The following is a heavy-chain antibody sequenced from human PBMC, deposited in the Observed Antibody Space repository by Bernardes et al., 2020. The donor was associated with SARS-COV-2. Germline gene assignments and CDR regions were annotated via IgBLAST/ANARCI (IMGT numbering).Heavy chain of an antibody. D-gene: IGHD6-19*01. CDR3: ARPSVAGGYYFAMDV. CDR2: IYPGDSDT. CDR1: GYSFTTHW. J-gene: IGHJ6*02. V-gene: IGHV5-51*01. Sequence: GESLTLSCKGSGYSFTTHWIGWVRQTPGTGLEWMGIIYPGDSDTKYSPSFQGQVTISVDKSINTAYLQWSSLRASDTAMYYCARPSVAGGYYFAMDVWGQGTTVTVSS.